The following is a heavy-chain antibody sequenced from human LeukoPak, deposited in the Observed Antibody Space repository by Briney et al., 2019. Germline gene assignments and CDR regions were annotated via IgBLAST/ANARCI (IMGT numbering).Heavy chain of an antibody. J-gene: IGHJ4*02. CDR1: GFTFSTYA. Sequence: PGGSLRLSCAASGFTFSTYAMHWVRQAPGKGLEWVAVISYDGSNKYYADSVKGRFTIFRDNSKNTLYLQMNSLRAEDTAVYYCARDLEDGSGSYADYWGQGTLVTVSS. D-gene: IGHD3-10*01. V-gene: IGHV3-30-3*01. CDR2: ISYDGSNK. CDR3: ARDLEDGSGSYADY.